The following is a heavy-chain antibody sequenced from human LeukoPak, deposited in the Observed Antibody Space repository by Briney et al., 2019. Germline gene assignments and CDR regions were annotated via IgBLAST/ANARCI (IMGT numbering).Heavy chain of an antibody. CDR1: GGSFSGYY. CDR2: INHSGST. Sequence: LETLSLTCAVYGGSFSGYYWSWIRQPLGKGLEWIGEINHSGSTNYNPSLKSRVTISVDTSKNQFSLKLSSVTAADTAVYYCARGWSSRYAFDIWGQGTMVTVSS. V-gene: IGHV4-34*01. J-gene: IGHJ3*02. D-gene: IGHD6-13*01. CDR3: ARGWSSRYAFDI.